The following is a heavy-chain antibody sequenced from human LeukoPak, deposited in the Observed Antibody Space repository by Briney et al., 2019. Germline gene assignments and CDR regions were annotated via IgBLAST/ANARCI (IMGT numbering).Heavy chain of an antibody. CDR1: GSRFTNYW. V-gene: IGHV5-51*01. D-gene: IGHD5-18*01. CDR3: ARGGTYRYGSSDY. Sequence: GEPLKFSFQGSGSRFTNYWISWVPQLPGKGLEWMGIIHPGDSGTRYSPSFQGQVTMSVDESITTAYLQWSSLRASDSAIYYCARGGTYRYGSSDYWGQGTLVTVSS. CDR2: IHPGDSGT. J-gene: IGHJ4*02.